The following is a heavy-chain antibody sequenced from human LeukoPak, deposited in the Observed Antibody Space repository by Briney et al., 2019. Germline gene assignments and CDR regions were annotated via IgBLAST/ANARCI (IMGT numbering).Heavy chain of an antibody. Sequence: PGGSLRLSCAASGFTVSSNYMSWVRQAPGKGLVWVSRINSDGSSTSYADSVKGRFTISRDNAKNSLYLQMNSLRAEDTAVYYCARGLDFWSGWQFDYWGQGTLVTVSS. D-gene: IGHD3-3*01. CDR3: ARGLDFWSGWQFDY. CDR2: INSDGSST. V-gene: IGHV3-74*01. CDR1: GFTVSSNY. J-gene: IGHJ4*02.